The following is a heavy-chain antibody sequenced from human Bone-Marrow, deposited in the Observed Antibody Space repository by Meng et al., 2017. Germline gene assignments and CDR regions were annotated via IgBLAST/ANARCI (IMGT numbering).Heavy chain of an antibody. Sequence: SGPTLVKPPETLTLTCTVSGFSLSNARMGVSWIRQPPGKALEWLAHIFSNDEKSYSTSLKSRLTISKDTSKSQVVLTMTNMDPVDTATYYCARIPDYYDSSGPNWFDPWGQGTLVTVSS. CDR2: IFSNDEK. V-gene: IGHV2-26*01. D-gene: IGHD3-22*01. J-gene: IGHJ5*02. CDR3: ARIPDYYDSSGPNWFDP. CDR1: GFSLSNARMG.